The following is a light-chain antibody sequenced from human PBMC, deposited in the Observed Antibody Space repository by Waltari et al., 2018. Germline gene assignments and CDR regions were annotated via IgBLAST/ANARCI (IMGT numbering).Light chain of an antibody. J-gene: IGKJ1*01. V-gene: IGKV1-12*01. CDR1: QGISSR. CDR3: LQVNSFPRT. CDR2: DAS. Sequence: IQMSQSPSSVSASVVDRVTLTCRASQGISSRLAWYHQKPGKAPQLLISDASSLHSGVPSRFSGSGSGTDFTLTISSLQPEDFATYYCLQVNSFPRTFGQGTKVEVK.